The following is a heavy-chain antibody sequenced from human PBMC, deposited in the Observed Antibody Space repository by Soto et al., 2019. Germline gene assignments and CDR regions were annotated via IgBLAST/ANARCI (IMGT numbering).Heavy chain of an antibody. V-gene: IGHV3-23*01. J-gene: IGHJ4*02. Sequence: GSLRLSCAASGFTFSSYAMSWVRQAPGKGLEWVSGISDSGGTTYCADSVKGRFTISRDNSKNTLYLQMNSLRAEDTAVYYCAKGGSSSFLFDYWGQGTLVTVSS. CDR2: ISDSGGTT. CDR1: GFTFSSYA. D-gene: IGHD6-6*01. CDR3: AKGGSSSFLFDY.